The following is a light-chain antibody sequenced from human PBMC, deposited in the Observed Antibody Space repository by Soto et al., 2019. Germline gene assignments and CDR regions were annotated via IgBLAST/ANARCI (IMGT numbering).Light chain of an antibody. V-gene: IGLV2-8*01. Sequence: QSARTQPPSASGSPGQSVTISCTGTSSDVGGYNYVSWYQQHPGKAPKLMIYEVSKRPSGVPDRFSGSKSGNTASLTVSGLQAEDEADYYCSSYAGSAVVFGGGTKLTVL. CDR1: SSDVGGYNY. J-gene: IGLJ2*01. CDR2: EVS. CDR3: SSYAGSAVV.